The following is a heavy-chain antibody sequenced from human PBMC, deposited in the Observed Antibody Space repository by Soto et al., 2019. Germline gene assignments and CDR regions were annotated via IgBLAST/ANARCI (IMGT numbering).Heavy chain of an antibody. D-gene: IGHD1-1*01. J-gene: IGHJ6*02. CDR3: ARNGTLTGYSYGMDV. CDR2: IIPIFDTA. Sequence: GASVKVSCKASGGTFSDFTINWVRQAPGQRLEWMGGIIPIFDTANYAENFQGRVTITADESTGTSFMEVSSLRSEDTAVYYCARNGTLTGYSYGMDVWGQGTMVTVSS. CDR1: GGTFSDFT. V-gene: IGHV1-69*13.